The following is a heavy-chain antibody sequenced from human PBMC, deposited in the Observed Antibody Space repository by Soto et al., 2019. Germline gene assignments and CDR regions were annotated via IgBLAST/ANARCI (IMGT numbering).Heavy chain of an antibody. CDR2: ISYDGSNK. D-gene: IGHD6-13*01. Sequence: GSLRLSCAASGFTFSSYGMHWVRQAPGKGLEWVAVISYDGSNKYYADSVKGRFTISRDNSKNTLYLQMNSLRAEDTAVYYCAKEVIAAHYYCYYGMDVWGQGTTVTISS. CDR3: AKEVIAAHYYCYYGMDV. V-gene: IGHV3-30*18. CDR1: GFTFSSYG. J-gene: IGHJ6*02.